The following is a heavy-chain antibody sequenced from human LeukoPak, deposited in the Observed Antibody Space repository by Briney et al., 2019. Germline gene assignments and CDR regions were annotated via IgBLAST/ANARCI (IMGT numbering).Heavy chain of an antibody. V-gene: IGHV3-74*01. D-gene: IGHD1-14*01. CDR3: TRGSGRYMDV. J-gene: IGHJ6*03. CDR1: GFTFSSYA. CDR2: INSDGSNT. Sequence: PGGSLRLSCAASGFTFSSYAMSWVRQAPGKGLEWVSRINSDGSNTSYADSVKGRFTISRDNAKNTLYLQMNSLRAEDTAVYHCTRGSGRYMDVWGKGTTVTVSS.